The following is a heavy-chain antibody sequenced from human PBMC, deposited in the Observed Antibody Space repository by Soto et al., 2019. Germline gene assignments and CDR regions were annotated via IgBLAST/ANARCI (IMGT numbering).Heavy chain of an antibody. CDR2: IYYSGST. Sequence: QVQLQESGPGLVKPSETLSLTCTVSGGSISSYYWSWIRQPPGKGLEWIGYIYYSGSTNYNPSLKIRVTISVDTSKNQFSLKLSSVTAADTAVYYCARGYSSSYFDYWGQGTLVTVSS. D-gene: IGHD6-6*01. CDR3: ARGYSSSYFDY. J-gene: IGHJ4*02. CDR1: GGSISSYY. V-gene: IGHV4-59*13.